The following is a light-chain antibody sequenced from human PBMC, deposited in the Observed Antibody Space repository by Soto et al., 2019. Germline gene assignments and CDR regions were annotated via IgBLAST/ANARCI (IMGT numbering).Light chain of an antibody. Sequence: DIRMTQSPSTLSASVGDTVTISCRASQSISNWVAWYQQKPGRAPKLLISDSSNLEAGVPPRFSGTGSGTQYTLIISGLQPDDSDTYYCQQYNSDPYTFGQGTKLQI. CDR1: QSISNW. J-gene: IGKJ2*01. CDR3: QQYNSDPYT. CDR2: DSS. V-gene: IGKV1-5*01.